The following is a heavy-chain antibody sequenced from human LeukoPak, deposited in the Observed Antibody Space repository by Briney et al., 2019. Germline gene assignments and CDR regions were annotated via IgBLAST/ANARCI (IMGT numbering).Heavy chain of an antibody. CDR1: GFIFSSYW. V-gene: IGHV3-7*05. J-gene: IGHJ4*02. CDR2: IKQDGSEK. Sequence: PGGSLRLSCAASGFIFSSYWMTWVRQAPGKGLEWVANIKQDGSEKYYVDSVKGRFTISRDNANNSLYLQMNSLRAEDTAVYYCARGGDYLDFWGQGTLVTVSS. CDR3: ARGGDYLDF.